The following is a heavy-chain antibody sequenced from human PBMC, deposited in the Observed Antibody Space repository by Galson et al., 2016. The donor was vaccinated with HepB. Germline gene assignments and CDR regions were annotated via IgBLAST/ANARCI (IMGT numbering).Heavy chain of an antibody. Sequence: PALVKPPQTLTLTCSFSGFSLITSGLGVAWIRQPPGKALEWLSLIYWDDDKRYSPSLKSRLTITQDTLKNHVVLTMTNMDPADTATYYCARLRTTWFETRFDPWGPGTLVIVSS. CDR2: IYWDDDK. CDR3: ARLRTTWFETRFDP. J-gene: IGHJ5*02. D-gene: IGHD3-10*01. V-gene: IGHV2-5*02. CDR1: GFSLITSGLG.